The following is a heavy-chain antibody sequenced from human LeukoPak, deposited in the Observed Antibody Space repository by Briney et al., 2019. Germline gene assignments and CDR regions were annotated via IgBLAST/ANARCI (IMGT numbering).Heavy chain of an antibody. J-gene: IGHJ4*02. D-gene: IGHD3-22*01. Sequence: GASVKVSCKASGYTFTCYHMHWVRQAPGQGLEWMGRINPNSGGTNYAQKFQGRVTMTRDTSISTAYMELSRLRSDDTAVYYCARVSYDSSGYYPVYFDYWGQGTLVTVSS. CDR1: GYTFTCYH. V-gene: IGHV1-2*06. CDR2: INPNSGGT. CDR3: ARVSYDSSGYYPVYFDY.